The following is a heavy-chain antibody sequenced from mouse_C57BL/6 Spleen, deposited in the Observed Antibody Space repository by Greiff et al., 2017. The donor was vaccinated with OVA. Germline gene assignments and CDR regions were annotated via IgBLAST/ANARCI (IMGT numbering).Heavy chain of an antibody. Sequence: VQLQQSGPELVKPGASVKISCKASGYEFSSSWMNWVKQRPGKGLEWIGRIYPGDGDTNYNGKFKGKATLTADKSSSTAYMQLSSLTSEDSAVYFCARADRAWFAYWGQGTLVTVSA. CDR1: GYEFSSSW. D-gene: IGHD2-14*01. J-gene: IGHJ3*01. V-gene: IGHV1-82*01. CDR2: IYPGDGDT. CDR3: ARADRAWFAY.